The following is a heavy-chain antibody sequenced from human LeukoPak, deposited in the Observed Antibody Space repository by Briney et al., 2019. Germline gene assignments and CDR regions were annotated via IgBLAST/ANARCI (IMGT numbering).Heavy chain of an antibody. J-gene: IGHJ4*02. CDR3: ARLFGGYYDSSGYPDY. V-gene: IGHV3-21*01. D-gene: IGHD3-22*01. Sequence: PGGSLRLSCAASGFTFSSYSMNWVRRAPGKGLEWVSSISSSSSYIYYADSVKGRFTISRDNAKNSLYLQMNSLRAEDTAVYYCARLFGGYYDSSGYPDYWGQGTLVTVSS. CDR2: ISSSSSYI. CDR1: GFTFSSYS.